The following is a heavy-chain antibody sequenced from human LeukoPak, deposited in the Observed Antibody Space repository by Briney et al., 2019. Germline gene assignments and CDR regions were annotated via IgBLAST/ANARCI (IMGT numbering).Heavy chain of an antibody. CDR2: ISAYNGNT. J-gene: IGHJ4*02. V-gene: IGHV1-18*01. CDR1: GYTFTSYG. D-gene: IGHD4-17*01. Sequence: ASVKVSCKASGYTFTSYGISWVRQAPGQGLKWMGWISAYNGNTNYAQKLQGRVTMTTDTSTSTAYMELRSLRSDDTAVYYCAREGYGDYAYYFDYWGQGTLVTVSS. CDR3: AREGYGDYAYYFDY.